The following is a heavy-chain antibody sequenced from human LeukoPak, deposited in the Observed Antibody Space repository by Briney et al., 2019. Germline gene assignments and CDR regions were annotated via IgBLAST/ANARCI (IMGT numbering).Heavy chain of an antibody. CDR1: GFTFSSYS. D-gene: IGHD3-22*01. V-gene: IGHV3-21*01. CDR3: ASDPDYDSLFDY. CDR2: IGSSSSYI. J-gene: IGHJ4*02. Sequence: GGSLRLSCAASGFTFSSYSMNWVRQAPGKGLEWVSSIGSSSSYIYYADSVKGRFTISRDNAKNSLYLQMNSLRAEDTAVYYCASDPDYDSLFDYWGQGTLVTVSS.